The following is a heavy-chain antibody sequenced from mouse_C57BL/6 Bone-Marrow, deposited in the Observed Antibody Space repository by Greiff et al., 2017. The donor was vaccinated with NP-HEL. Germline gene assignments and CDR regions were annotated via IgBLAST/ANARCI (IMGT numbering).Heavy chain of an antibody. Sequence: VQLQQPGAELVRPGTSVKLSCKASGYTFTSYWMHWVKQRPGQGLEWIGVIDPSDSYTNYNQKFKSKATLTVDTSSSTAYMQLSSMTSEDSAVYYCARLGSGNSDYYAMDYWGQGTSVTVSS. CDR2: IDPSDSYT. J-gene: IGHJ4*01. CDR3: ARLGSGNSDYYAMDY. CDR1: GYTFTSYW. V-gene: IGHV1-59*01. D-gene: IGHD2-1*01.